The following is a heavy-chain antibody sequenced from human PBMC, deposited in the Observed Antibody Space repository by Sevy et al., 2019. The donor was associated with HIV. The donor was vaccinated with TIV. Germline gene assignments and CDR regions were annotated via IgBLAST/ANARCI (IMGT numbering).Heavy chain of an antibody. J-gene: IGHJ6*02. CDR1: GFTFSSYA. CDR3: ARASQPAAGTDYYGMDV. D-gene: IGHD6-13*01. Sequence: GGSLRLSCAASGFTFSSYAMHWVRQAPGKGLEWVAVISYDGSNKYYADSVKGRFTISRDNSKHTLYLQMNSLRAEDTAVYYCARASQPAAGTDYYGMDVWGHGTTVTVSS. CDR2: ISYDGSNK. V-gene: IGHV3-30-3*01.